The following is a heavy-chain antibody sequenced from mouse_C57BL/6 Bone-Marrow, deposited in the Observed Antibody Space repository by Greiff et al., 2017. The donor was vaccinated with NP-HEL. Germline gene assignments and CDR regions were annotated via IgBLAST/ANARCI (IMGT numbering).Heavy chain of an antibody. D-gene: IGHD1-1*01. Sequence: VQLQQPGAELVRPGSSVKLSCKASGYTFTSYWMHWVKQRPIQGLEWIGNIDPSDSETHYNQKFKDKATLTVDKSSSTAYMQLSSLTSEDSAVYYCARSITTVVEGDFDVWGTGTTVTVSS. CDR1: GYTFTSYW. V-gene: IGHV1-52*01. J-gene: IGHJ1*03. CDR3: ARSITTVVEGDFDV. CDR2: IDPSDSET.